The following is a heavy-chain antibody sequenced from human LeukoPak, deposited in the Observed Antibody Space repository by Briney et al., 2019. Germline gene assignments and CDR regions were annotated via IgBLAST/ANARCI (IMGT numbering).Heavy chain of an antibody. Sequence: GGSLRLSCAASGLTFSSYAMSWVRQAPGKGLEWVSAISGSGGSTYYADSVKGRFTISRDNSKNTLYVQMNSLRAADTAVYYCAKAAGRGYNYGDYFDYWGQGTLVTVSS. CDR1: GLTFSSYA. D-gene: IGHD5-18*01. J-gene: IGHJ4*02. CDR3: AKAAGRGYNYGDYFDY. CDR2: ISGSGGST. V-gene: IGHV3-23*01.